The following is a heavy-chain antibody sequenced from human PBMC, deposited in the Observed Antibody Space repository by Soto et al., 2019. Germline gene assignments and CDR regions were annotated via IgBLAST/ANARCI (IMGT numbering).Heavy chain of an antibody. V-gene: IGHV1-69*01. J-gene: IGHJ4*03. CDR1: GGAFSSSG. CDR2: VIPIFGTT. CDR3: ARSRPQGLDFPGVIPWDALDV. D-gene: IGHD2-21*01. Sequence: QVQLVQSGAEMKKPGSSVRVSCKASGGAFSSSGISWVRQAPGQGLEWMAGVIPIFGTTKNAPKFQGRVTVSADESTSTAYLGLSSLRSEDTAVYFCARSRPQGLDFPGVIPWDALDVWGQGTLVTVSS.